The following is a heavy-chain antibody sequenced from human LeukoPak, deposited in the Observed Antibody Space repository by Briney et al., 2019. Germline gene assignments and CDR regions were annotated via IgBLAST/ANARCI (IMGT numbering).Heavy chain of an antibody. Sequence: PSETLSLTCTVSGGSISTGGYYWSWVRHHPGKGLEWTGYTYGYNNYNPYLTSRVTISVDTSNNQISLKLRSVTAADTAAYYCARDQGRLIDYRGQGILVTVSS. CDR3: ARDQGRLIDY. V-gene: IGHV4-31*03. CDR2: TYGYN. J-gene: IGHJ4*02. CDR1: GGSISTGGYY.